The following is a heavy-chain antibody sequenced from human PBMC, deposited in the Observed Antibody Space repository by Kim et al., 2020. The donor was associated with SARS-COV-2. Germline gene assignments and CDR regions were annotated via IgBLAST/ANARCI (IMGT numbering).Heavy chain of an antibody. CDR1: GYTLTELS. J-gene: IGHJ5*02. Sequence: ASVKVSCKVSGYTLTELSMHWVRQAPGKGLEWMGGFDPEDGETIYAQKFQGRVTMTEDTSTDTAYMELSSLRSEDTAVYYCATWELRGMGPSSTSFPWGQGTLVTVSS. CDR3: ATWELRGMGPSSTSFP. V-gene: IGHV1-24*01. CDR2: FDPEDGET. D-gene: IGHD2-2*01.